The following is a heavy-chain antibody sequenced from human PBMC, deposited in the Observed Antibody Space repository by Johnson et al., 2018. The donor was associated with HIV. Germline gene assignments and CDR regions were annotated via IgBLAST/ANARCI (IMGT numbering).Heavy chain of an antibody. CDR1: GFTFSNAW. CDR2: ISYDGSNK. Sequence: QVQLVESGGGLVKPGGSLRLSCAASGFTFSNAWMIWVRQAPGKGLEWVAVISYDGSNKYYADSVKGRFTISRDNSKNTLYLQMNSLRAEDTAVYYCAKIGQWRERLDAFDSRGQGTKFTVSP. J-gene: IGHJ3*02. V-gene: IGHV3-30*18. D-gene: IGHD6-19*01. CDR3: AKIGQWRERLDAFDS.